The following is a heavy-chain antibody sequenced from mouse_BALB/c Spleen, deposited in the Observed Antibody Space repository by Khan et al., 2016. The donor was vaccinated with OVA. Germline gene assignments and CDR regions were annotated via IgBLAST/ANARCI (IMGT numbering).Heavy chain of an antibody. CDR3: RRFHGGY. V-gene: IGHV9-3-1*01. CDR2: INTYTGKP. Sequence: QIQLVQSGPELKKPGETVKISCKASGYTFTDYVMNWVKQSPGKGLKWMGWINTYTGKPTYAADFKGRFAFSLETSASPAYLQINSLKKEDTATXFCRRFHGGYWGQGTTLTVSS. CDR1: GYTFTDYV. J-gene: IGHJ2*01.